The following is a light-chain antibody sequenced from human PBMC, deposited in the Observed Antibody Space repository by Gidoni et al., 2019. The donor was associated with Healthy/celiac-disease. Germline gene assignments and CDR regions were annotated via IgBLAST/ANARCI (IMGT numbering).Light chain of an antibody. CDR3: QHRINWPLYT. CDR2: DAS. CDR1: QSVSSY. Sequence: EIVLTQSPATLSLSPGESASLSCRASQSVSSYLAWYQTKPGQAPRLLTYDASNRATGIPARFSGSGSGTDFTLTISRLEPEDFAVYYCQHRINWPLYTFGQXTKLEIK. J-gene: IGKJ2*01. V-gene: IGKV3-11*01.